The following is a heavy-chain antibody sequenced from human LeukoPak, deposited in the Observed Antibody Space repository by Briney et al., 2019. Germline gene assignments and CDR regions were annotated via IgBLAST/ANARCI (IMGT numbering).Heavy chain of an antibody. D-gene: IGHD1-26*01. CDR3: AFRGGSSRPDY. Sequence: ASVKVSCKASGYTFTSYAMNWVRQAPGQGLEWMGGIIPIFGTANYAQKFQGRVTITADESTSTAYMELSSLRSEDTAVYYCAFRGGSSRPDYWGQGTLVTVPS. J-gene: IGHJ4*02. CDR2: IIPIFGTA. V-gene: IGHV1-69*13. CDR1: GYTFTSYA.